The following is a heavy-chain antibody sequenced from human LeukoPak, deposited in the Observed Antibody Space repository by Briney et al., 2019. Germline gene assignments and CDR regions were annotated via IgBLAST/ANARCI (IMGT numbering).Heavy chain of an antibody. Sequence: PGGSLRLSCAASGFTFSSYSMNWVRQAPGKGLEWVSYISSSSRTTYYADSVKGRFTISRDNAKNSLYLQMNSLRAEDTAVYYCASDDYVSQYYFDYWGQGTLVTVSS. CDR1: GFTFSSYS. CDR2: ISSSSRTT. J-gene: IGHJ4*02. D-gene: IGHD3-16*01. V-gene: IGHV3-48*04. CDR3: ASDDYVSQYYFDY.